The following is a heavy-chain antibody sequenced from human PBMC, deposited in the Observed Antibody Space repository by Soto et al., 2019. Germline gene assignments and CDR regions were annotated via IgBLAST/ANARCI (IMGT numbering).Heavy chain of an antibody. D-gene: IGHD3-10*01. CDR3: ARGELLWFGERGYYYYYGMDV. CDR2: INHSGST. J-gene: IGHJ6*02. Sequence: PSETLSLTCAVYGGSFSGYYWSWIRQPPGKGLEWIGEINHSGSTNYNPSLKSRVPISVDTSKNQFSLPLSSVTAADTAVYYCARGELLWFGERGYYYYYGMDVWGQGTTVTVSS. V-gene: IGHV4-34*01. CDR1: GGSFSGYY.